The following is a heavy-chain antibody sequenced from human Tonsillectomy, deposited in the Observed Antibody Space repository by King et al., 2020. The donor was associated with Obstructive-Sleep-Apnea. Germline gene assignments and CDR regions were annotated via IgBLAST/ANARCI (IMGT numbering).Heavy chain of an antibody. CDR1: GFTVSSNY. CDR2: IYSGVST. D-gene: IGHD6-6*01. V-gene: IGHV3-66*01. J-gene: IGHJ4*02. Sequence: VQLVESGGGLVQPGGSLRLSCAASGFTVSSNYVSWVRQAPGKGLEWVSVIYSGVSTYYADSVKGRFTISRDNSKNTLYLQMDSLRAEDTAVYYCARDVQIAARGNWGQGTLVTVSS. CDR3: ARDVQIAARGN.